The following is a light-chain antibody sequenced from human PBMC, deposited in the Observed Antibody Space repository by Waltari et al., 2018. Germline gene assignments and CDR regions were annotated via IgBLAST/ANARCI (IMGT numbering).Light chain of an antibody. Sequence: QSVLTQPPSASGTPGQRVTMSCSGSNSNIGSNYVYWYQQLPGTAPKILIYKNDRRRSGVPDRISGSKSGTSASLAISALRSDDEADDYCSSWDDSLSGVVLGGGTKLTVL. V-gene: IGLV1-47*01. CDR3: SSWDDSLSGVV. J-gene: IGLJ2*01. CDR1: NSNIGSNY. CDR2: KND.